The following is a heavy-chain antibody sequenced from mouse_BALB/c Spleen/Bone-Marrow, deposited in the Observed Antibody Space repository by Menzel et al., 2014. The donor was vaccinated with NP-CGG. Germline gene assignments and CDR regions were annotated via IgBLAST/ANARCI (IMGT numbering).Heavy chain of an antibody. CDR2: IYPGDDDT. Sequence: VKVVESGAELVRPGSSVKISCKASGYAFSRSWMNWVKQRPGQGLEWIGQIYPGDDDTNYSGKFKGRATLTADKSSGAACVQLSSVTAEGCGVCWCAGCGRLGYWGEGSLVTVSA. J-gene: IGHJ3*01. CDR3: AGCGRLGY. V-gene: IGHV1-80*01. CDR1: GYAFSRSW.